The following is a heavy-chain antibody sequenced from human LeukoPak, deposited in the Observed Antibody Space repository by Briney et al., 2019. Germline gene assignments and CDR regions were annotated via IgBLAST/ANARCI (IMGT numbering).Heavy chain of an antibody. V-gene: IGHV3-30*02. D-gene: IGHD2-2*01. CDR3: AGYCSSVSCRNIDY. J-gene: IGHJ4*02. CDR2: IRYDRSNK. Sequence: GGSLRPSCAASGFTFSSYGMHWVRQAPGKGLEWVAFIRYDRSNKYYADSVKGRFTISRDNSKNTLYLQMNSLRAEDTAVYYCAGYCSSVSCRNIDYWGQGTLVTVSS. CDR1: GFTFSSYG.